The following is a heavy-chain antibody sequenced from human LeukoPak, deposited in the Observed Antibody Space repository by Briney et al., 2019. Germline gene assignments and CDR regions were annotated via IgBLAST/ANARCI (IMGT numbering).Heavy chain of an antibody. CDR1: GYTFTSYA. D-gene: IGHD2-15*01. J-gene: IGHJ6*02. CDR3: ARDKVVRNGMDV. V-gene: IGHV1-3*01. CDR2: INAGNGNT. Sequence: ASVKVSCKASGYTFTSYATHWVRQAPGQRLEWMGWINAGNGNTKYSQKFQGRVTITRDTSASTAYMELSSLRSEDTAVYYCARDKVVRNGMDVWGQGTTVTVSS.